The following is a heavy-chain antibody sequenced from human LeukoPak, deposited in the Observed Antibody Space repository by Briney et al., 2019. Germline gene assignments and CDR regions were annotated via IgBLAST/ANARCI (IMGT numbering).Heavy chain of an antibody. D-gene: IGHD6-19*01. J-gene: IGHJ4*02. CDR2: IWYDGSND. V-gene: IGHV3-33*08. Sequence: GGSLRLSCAASGFTFSSYAMHWVRQAPGKGLEWVAFIWYDGSNDHYADSVKGRFTISRDNSKNTVCLQMNSLRVEDTAVYYCARDPSGSGWSLNNWGQGTLVTVSS. CDR3: ARDPSGSGWSLNN. CDR1: GFTFSSYA.